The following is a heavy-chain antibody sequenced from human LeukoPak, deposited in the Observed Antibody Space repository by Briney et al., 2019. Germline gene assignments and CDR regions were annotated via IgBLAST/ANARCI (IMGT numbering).Heavy chain of an antibody. J-gene: IGHJ4*02. CDR3: ARDLRGGATSGFLNY. V-gene: IGHV1-2*02. Sequence: GASVKVSCKASGYTFTGYYMHWVRQAPGQGLEWMGWINPNSGGTNYAQKFQGRVTMARDTSISTAYMELSRLRSDDTAVYYCARDLRGGATSGFLNYWGQGTLVTVSS. CDR2: INPNSGGT. D-gene: IGHD1-26*01. CDR1: GYTFTGYY.